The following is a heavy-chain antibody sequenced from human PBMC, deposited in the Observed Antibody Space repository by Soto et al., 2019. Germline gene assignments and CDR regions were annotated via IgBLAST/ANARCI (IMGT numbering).Heavy chain of an antibody. J-gene: IGHJ6*02. D-gene: IGHD4-4*01. CDR3: ARVHDDYSNTRGGMDV. CDR1: GGSISSGGYY. Sequence: SETLSLTCTVSGGSISSGGYYWSWIRQHPGKGLEWIGYIYYSGSTYYNPSLKSRVTISVDTSKNQFSLKLSSVTAADTAVYYCARVHDDYSNTRGGMDVWGQGTTVTVSS. V-gene: IGHV4-31*03. CDR2: IYYSGST.